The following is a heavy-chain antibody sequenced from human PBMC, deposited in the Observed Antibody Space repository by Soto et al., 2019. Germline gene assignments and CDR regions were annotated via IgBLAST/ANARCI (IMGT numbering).Heavy chain of an antibody. CDR2: IYSLGNT. J-gene: IGHJ4*02. V-gene: IGHV4-39*01. CDR1: GGSISSRSYY. D-gene: IGHD3-22*01. CDR3: ARQIYDSSGYYYAY. Sequence: PSETLSLTCTVSGGSISSRSYYWGWIRQPPGQGLEWLGTIYSLGNTYYNPSLRSRVTISVDKSKSQLFLKLSSVTAPDTAVYYCARQIYDSSGYYYAYWGQGTLVTVSS.